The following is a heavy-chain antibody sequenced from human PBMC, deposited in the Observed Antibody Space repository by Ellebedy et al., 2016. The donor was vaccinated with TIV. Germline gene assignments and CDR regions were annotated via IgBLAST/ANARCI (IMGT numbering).Heavy chain of an antibody. D-gene: IGHD3-9*01. Sequence: SETLSLXYAVYGGSFSGYYWSWIRQPPGKGLEWIGEINHSGSTNYNPSLKSRVTISVDTSKNQFSLKLSSVTAADTAVYYCARAYYDILTGPKDPKFDPWGQGTLVTVSS. CDR1: GGSFSGYY. V-gene: IGHV4-34*01. J-gene: IGHJ5*02. CDR3: ARAYYDILTGPKDPKFDP. CDR2: INHSGST.